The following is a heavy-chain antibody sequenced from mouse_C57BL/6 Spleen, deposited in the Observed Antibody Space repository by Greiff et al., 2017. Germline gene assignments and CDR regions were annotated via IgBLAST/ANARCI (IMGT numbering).Heavy chain of an antibody. V-gene: IGHV1-26*01. J-gene: IGHJ2*01. CDR3: ATAQAHYFDY. D-gene: IGHD3-2*02. CDR2: INPNNGGT. Sequence: EVQLQQSGPELVKPGASVKISCKASGYTFTDYYMNWVKQSHGKSLEWIGDINPNNGGTSYNQKFKGKATLTVDKSSSTAYMELRSLTSEDSAVYYCATAQAHYFDYWGQGTTLTVSS. CDR1: GYTFTDYY.